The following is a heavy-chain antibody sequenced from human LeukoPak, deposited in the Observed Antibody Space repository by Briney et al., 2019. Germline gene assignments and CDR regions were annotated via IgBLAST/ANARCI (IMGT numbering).Heavy chain of an antibody. CDR1: GFTVDYYW. J-gene: IGHJ4*02. Sequence: GWSVRLSCAASGFTVDYYWMTWVRQAPGKGLEWLANLKQNGCEKYYVDSVKGRFTISRDNAKNSLYLQMNSLRVEDTAVYYCARGWGERGKCRGGTCNNPQFDYWGRGTLVPVSS. CDR2: LKQNGCEK. CDR3: ARGWGERGKCRGGTCNNPQFDY. V-gene: IGHV3-7*01. D-gene: IGHD2-15*01.